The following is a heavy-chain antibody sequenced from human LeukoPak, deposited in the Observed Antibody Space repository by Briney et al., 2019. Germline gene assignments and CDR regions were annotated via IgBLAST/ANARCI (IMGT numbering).Heavy chain of an antibody. CDR1: GFTVSSNY. Sequence: PGGSLRLSCAASGFTVSSNYMSWVRQAPGKGLEWVSLIYSGGSTYYADSVKGRFTISRDNSKNTLYLQMNSLRAEDTAVYYCAREHIIGWFDPWGQGTLVTVSS. CDR2: IYSGGST. V-gene: IGHV3-66*01. D-gene: IGHD3-3*01. CDR3: AREHIIGWFDP. J-gene: IGHJ5*02.